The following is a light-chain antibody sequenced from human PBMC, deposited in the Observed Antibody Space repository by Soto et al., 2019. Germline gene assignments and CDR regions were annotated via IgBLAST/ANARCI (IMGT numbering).Light chain of an antibody. J-gene: IGKJ4*01. CDR2: DAS. CDR3: QQRSNWPST. CDR1: QSVSGY. Sequence: EIVLTQSPATLSLSPGNRATLSCRASQSVSGYLAWYQQKPGQAPRLLIYDASNRATGIPARFSGSGSGTDFTLTSTRLEPEDVAVYYCQQRSNWPSTFGGGTKVEI. V-gene: IGKV3-11*01.